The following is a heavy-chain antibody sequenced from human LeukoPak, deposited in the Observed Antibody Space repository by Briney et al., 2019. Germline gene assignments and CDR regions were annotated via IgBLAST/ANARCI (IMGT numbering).Heavy chain of an antibody. D-gene: IGHD3-22*01. J-gene: IGHJ4*02. Sequence: ASVKVSCKASGYTFTTYGISWLRQAPGQGLEWMGWISAYNGNTNYALKLQGRVTMATDTSTSTAYMELRSLRSDDTAVYYCARDQGVRGTYYYDSNGYYWGLDYWGQGTLVTVSS. CDR2: ISAYNGNT. V-gene: IGHV1-18*01. CDR1: GYTFTTYG. CDR3: ARDQGVRGTYYYDSNGYYWGLDY.